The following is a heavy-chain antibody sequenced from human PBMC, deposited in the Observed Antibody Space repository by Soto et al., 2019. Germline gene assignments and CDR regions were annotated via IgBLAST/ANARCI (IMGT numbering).Heavy chain of an antibody. D-gene: IGHD3-22*01. CDR1: GFIFSPYW. CDR2: IKRDGSET. J-gene: IGHJ3*02. CDR3: ARDAYDYDSSGYYRYDAFDI. V-gene: IGHV3-7*01. Sequence: GGSLRLSCAASGFIFSPYWMSWVRQAPGKGLEWVANIKRDGSETHYVDSVKGRFTISRDNTKKSLYLQMKSLRVEDTAVYYCARDAYDYDSSGYYRYDAFDIWGQGTMVTVSS.